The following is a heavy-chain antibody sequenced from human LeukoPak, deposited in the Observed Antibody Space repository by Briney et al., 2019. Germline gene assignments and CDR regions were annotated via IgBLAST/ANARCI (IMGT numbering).Heavy chain of an antibody. V-gene: IGHV3-7*01. D-gene: IGHD1-14*01. CDR3: TRDRSRAEDD. Sequence: HGGSLRLSCAPSGFTFRGHWLSWARQAQGQGLEWVANINQGGSDKYYVDSVKGRFTISRDNANNLLYLQMNSLRGEDTAVYYCTRDRSRAEDDWGQGTLVTVSS. J-gene: IGHJ4*02. CDR1: GFTFRGHW. CDR2: INQGGSDK.